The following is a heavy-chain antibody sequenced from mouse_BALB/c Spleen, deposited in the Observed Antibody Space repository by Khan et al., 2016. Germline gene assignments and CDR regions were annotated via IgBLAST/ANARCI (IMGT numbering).Heavy chain of an antibody. V-gene: IGHV6-6*01. J-gene: IGHJ4*01. CDR1: GFTFSDAL. Sequence: EVKLEVSGGGLVQPGGSMKLSCAASGFTFSDALMDWVRQSPEKGLEWVAEIRSKANNHAIYYAESVKGSFTISRDDSKSSVYLQMDSLRAEDTGIYYCIAYDYDTMDYWGQGTSVTVSS. CDR3: IAYDYDTMDY. CDR2: IRSKANNHAI. D-gene: IGHD2-4*01.